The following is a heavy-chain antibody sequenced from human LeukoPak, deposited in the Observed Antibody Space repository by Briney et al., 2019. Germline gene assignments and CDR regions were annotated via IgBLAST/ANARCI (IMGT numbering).Heavy chain of an antibody. D-gene: IGHD2-15*01. CDR2: MNPNSGNT. J-gene: IGHJ6*03. Sequence: ASVKVSCKASGYTFTSYDINWVRQATGQGLEWMGWMNPNSGNTGYAQKFQGRVTITRNTSISTAYMELSSLRSEDTAVYYCARAPSYCSGGSCYSGQYYYYYMDVWGKGTTVTVSS. CDR3: ARAPSYCSGGSCYSGQYYYYYMDV. V-gene: IGHV1-8*01. CDR1: GYTFTSYD.